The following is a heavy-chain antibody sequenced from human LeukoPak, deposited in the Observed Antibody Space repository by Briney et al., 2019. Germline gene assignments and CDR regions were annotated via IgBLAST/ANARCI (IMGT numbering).Heavy chain of an antibody. J-gene: IGHJ4*02. CDR1: GFTFSGYA. Sequence: PGGSLRLSCAASGFTFSGYAMNWVHQAPGKGLEWVSAITGSGGSTYYADSVKGRFTISRDNSKNTLFLQANSLRAEDTAVYYCAKDFHASSGYYLDYWGQGTLVTVSS. D-gene: IGHD3-22*01. CDR3: AKDFHASSGYYLDY. CDR2: ITGSGGST. V-gene: IGHV3-23*01.